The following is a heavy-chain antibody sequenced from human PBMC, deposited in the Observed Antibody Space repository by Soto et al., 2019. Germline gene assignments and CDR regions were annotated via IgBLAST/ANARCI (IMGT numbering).Heavy chain of an antibody. CDR2: IYPGDSDT. CDR1: GYSFTSYW. D-gene: IGHD3-10*01. CDR3: ATRGEGSGSYYGTYYYYMDV. J-gene: IGHJ6*03. V-gene: IGHV5-51*01. Sequence: GESLKISCKGSGYSFTSYWIGWVRQMPGKGLEWMGIIYPGDSDTRYSPSFQGQVTISADKSISTAYLQWSSLKASDTAMYYCATRGEGSGSYYGTYYYYMDVWGKGTTVTVSS.